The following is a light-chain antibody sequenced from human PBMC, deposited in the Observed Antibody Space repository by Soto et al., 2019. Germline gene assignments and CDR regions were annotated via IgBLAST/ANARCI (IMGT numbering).Light chain of an antibody. J-gene: IGKJ5*01. CDR2: DAS. V-gene: IGKV1-33*01. CDR3: QQYDDLPIT. Sequence: DIQMTQSPSSLSASVGDRVTITCQASQDISTSVNWYQQKPGKAPNLLIFDASNLEMGVPSRYRARGAGTDFTFTISSLQPEDIATYYCQQYDDLPITFGQGTRLEIK. CDR1: QDISTS.